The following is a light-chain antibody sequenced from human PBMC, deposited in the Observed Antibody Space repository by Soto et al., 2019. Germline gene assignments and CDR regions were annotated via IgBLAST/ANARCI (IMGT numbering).Light chain of an antibody. Sequence: DIQMTQSPSSLSASVGDRVTITCRASQSISSFLNWYQQKPGAAPKVLIYAASNLQGGVPSRFSGSGSGTDFTLTISSLQPEDFATYYCQQSYSTPYTFGQGTKREIK. CDR3: QQSYSTPYT. CDR1: QSISSF. CDR2: AAS. J-gene: IGKJ2*01. V-gene: IGKV1-39*01.